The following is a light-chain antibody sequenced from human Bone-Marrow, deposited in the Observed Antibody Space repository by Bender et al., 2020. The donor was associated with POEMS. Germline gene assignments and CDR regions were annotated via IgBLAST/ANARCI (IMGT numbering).Light chain of an antibody. V-gene: IGLV3-1*01. CDR3: QAWDIDATGV. CDR2: NDD. Sequence: SYELTQAPSVSVAAGQTATITCSGDQLGDKFVCWYQQKARQSPVLIIHNDDRRPSGIPERFSGSNSGNTATLTISGTQPTDEADYYCQAWDIDATGVFGSGTTVTVL. J-gene: IGLJ1*01. CDR1: QLGDKF.